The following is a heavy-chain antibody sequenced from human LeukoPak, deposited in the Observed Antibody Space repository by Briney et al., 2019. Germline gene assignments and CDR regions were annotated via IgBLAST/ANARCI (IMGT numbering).Heavy chain of an antibody. D-gene: IGHD1-1*01. Sequence: GGSLRLSCAASGFTFGNYWMHWVRQAPGKGLVYVSRINSDGSSANYADSVQGRFTISRDNAKNTLYLEMNSLRADDTAVYYCARPVTGTYAPLEYWGQGTLVTVSS. J-gene: IGHJ4*02. V-gene: IGHV3-74*01. CDR2: INSDGSSA. CDR3: ARPVTGTYAPLEY. CDR1: GFTFGNYW.